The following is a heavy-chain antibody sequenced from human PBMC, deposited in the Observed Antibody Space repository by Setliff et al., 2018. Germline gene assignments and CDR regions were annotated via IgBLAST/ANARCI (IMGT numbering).Heavy chain of an antibody. J-gene: IGHJ6*03. CDR1: GGTFRSYG. D-gene: IGHD5-12*01. V-gene: IGHV1-69*05. CDR2: TIPMFGSA. CDR3: AREGVDIRSSTDYRYYMDV. Sequence: SVKVSCKASGGTFRSYGISWVRQAPGQGLEWMGGTIPMFGSANYAQKFQGRVTIITXXXXXXXXXXXXXXXXXXXAVYYCAREGVDIRSSTDYRYYMDVWGKGTTVTVSS.